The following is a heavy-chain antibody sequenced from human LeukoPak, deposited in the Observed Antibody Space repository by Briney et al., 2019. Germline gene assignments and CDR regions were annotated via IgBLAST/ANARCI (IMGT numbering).Heavy chain of an antibody. Sequence: EASVKVSCKASGYTFTSYDINWVRQATGQGLEWMGWMNPNSGNTGYAQKFQGRVTMTRNTSISTAYMELSSLRSEDTAVYYCARGLSRRLLTRYYYYGMDVWGQGTTVTVSS. D-gene: IGHD1-26*01. V-gene: IGHV1-8*01. CDR3: ARGLSRRLLTRYYYYGMDV. J-gene: IGHJ6*02. CDR1: GYTFTSYD. CDR2: MNPNSGNT.